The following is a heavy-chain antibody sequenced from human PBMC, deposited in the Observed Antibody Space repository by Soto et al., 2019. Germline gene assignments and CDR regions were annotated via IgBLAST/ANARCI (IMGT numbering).Heavy chain of an antibody. CDR2: IRSKANNYAT. V-gene: IGHV3-73*01. J-gene: IGHJ4*02. Sequence: EVQLVESGGGLVQPGGSLKLSCAASGFTFSGSAMHWVRQASGKGLEWVGRIRSKANNYATAYAASVKGRFTISRDDSKKTAYLRMDSLNTEDTAVYYCARAYGDYGEIDYWGQGTLVTVSS. CDR3: ARAYGDYGEIDY. CDR1: GFTFSGSA. D-gene: IGHD4-17*01.